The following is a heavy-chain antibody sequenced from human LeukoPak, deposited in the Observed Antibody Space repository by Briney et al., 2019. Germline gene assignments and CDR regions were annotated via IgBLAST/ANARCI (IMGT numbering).Heavy chain of an antibody. J-gene: IGHJ6*03. D-gene: IGHD5-24*01. Sequence: SETLSLTCSVSSGSFSTYYWGWIRQPPGERLEWIGYIFSSEGSNTNYNPSLNGRVTISVDTSKNQFSLTLNSVTAADTAVYYCATAGDGYYYYYYMDVWGKGTTVTVSS. V-gene: IGHV4-59*08. CDR1: SGSFSTYY. CDR2: IFSSEGSNT. CDR3: ATAGDGYYYYYYMDV.